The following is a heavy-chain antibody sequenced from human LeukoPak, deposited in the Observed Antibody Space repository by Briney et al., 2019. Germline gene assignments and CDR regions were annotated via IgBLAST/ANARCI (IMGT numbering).Heavy chain of an antibody. CDR2: IYHNGIT. CDR1: GDSISSFY. D-gene: IGHD3/OR15-3a*01. CDR3: ARMSRFSWTPYYFDY. V-gene: IGHV4-59*01. Sequence: PSETLSLTCTVSGDSISSFYWGWIRQPPGKGLEWIGYIYHNGITNYNPFLKSRVTISIDTSKTQFSLNVSSVTAADTAVYYCARMSRFSWTPYYFDYWSQGTLVIVSS. J-gene: IGHJ4*02.